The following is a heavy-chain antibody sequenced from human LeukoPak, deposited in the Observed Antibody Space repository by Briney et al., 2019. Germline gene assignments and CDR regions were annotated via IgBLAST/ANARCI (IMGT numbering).Heavy chain of an antibody. J-gene: IGHJ4*02. Sequence: PGGSLRLSCAASGFTFNRYAMTWVRQAPGKGLEWLSALSGSGGTTYYADSVKGRSTISRDNSKNTLYLQMNSLRADDTAVYYCAKDVGDSGSYYGHWGQGTLVTVSS. CDR2: LSGSGGTT. CDR3: AKDVGDSGSYYGH. CDR1: GFTFNRYA. V-gene: IGHV3-23*01. D-gene: IGHD3-10*01.